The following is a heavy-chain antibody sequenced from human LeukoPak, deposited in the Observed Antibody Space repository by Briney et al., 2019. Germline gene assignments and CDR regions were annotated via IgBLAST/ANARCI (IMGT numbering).Heavy chain of an antibody. CDR2: IYYTGST. Sequence: SETLSLTCTVSGGSISSYYWSWIRQPPGKGLEWIGCIYYTGSTNYNPSLKSRVTISVDTSKNQFSLKLSSVTAADTAVYYCAKAVITFGAAVAKGFDCWGQGTLVTVCS. V-gene: IGHV4-59*01. D-gene: IGHD4-23*01. J-gene: IGHJ4*02. CDR1: GGSISSYY. CDR3: AKAVITFGAAVAKGFDC.